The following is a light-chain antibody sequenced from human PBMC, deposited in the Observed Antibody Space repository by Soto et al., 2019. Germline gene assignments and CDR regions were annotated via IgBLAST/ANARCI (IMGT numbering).Light chain of an antibody. CDR3: QQYDLYST. CDR1: QSISNW. J-gene: IGKJ1*01. CDR2: HAS. Sequence: DIQMTQSPSTLSASVGDRVTITCRASQSISNWVAWYQQKPGKAPKLLIYHASTVESGVSSMFSGGGSGTEFTLTISSLQPADFAYYYCQQYDLYSTFGQGTKVEIK. V-gene: IGKV1-5*01.